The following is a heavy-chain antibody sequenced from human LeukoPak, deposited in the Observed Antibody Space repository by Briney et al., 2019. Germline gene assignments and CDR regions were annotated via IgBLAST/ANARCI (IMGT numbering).Heavy chain of an antibody. CDR3: ARVTSGEFADY. V-gene: IGHV4-31*03. Sequence: PSGTLSLTCTVSGDSITSGNYYWGWIRQPPGKGLEWIGYIYYSGITYYNPSLKSRVTISVDTSKNQFSLYLSSVTAADTAVYYCARVTSGEFADYWGQGTLVTVSS. D-gene: IGHD3-10*01. CDR1: GDSITSGNYY. CDR2: IYYSGIT. J-gene: IGHJ4*02.